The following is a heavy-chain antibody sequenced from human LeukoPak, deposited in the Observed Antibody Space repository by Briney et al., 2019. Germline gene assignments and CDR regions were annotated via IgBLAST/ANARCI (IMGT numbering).Heavy chain of an antibody. V-gene: IGHV3-48*03. CDR1: GFTFSSYA. CDR2: ISSSGSTI. J-gene: IGHJ5*02. CDR3: ARDFATKYYYDSSGYYDEVWFDP. Sequence: GGSLRLSCAASGFTFSSYAMNWVRQAPGKGLEWVSYISSSGSTIYYADSVKGRFTISRDNAKNSLYLQMNSLRAEDTAVYYCARDFATKYYYDSSGYYDEVWFDPWGQGTLVTVSS. D-gene: IGHD3-22*01.